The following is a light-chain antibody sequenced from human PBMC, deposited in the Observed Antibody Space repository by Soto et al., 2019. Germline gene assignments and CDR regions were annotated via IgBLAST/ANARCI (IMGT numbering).Light chain of an antibody. CDR2: DVS. CDR1: SSDVGGYNY. J-gene: IGLJ1*01. CDR3: SSYTSSSTIFYV. Sequence: QSALTQPASVSGSPGQSITISCTGTSSDVGGYNYVSWYQQHPGKAPKLMIYDVSNRPSGVSNRFSGSKSGNTASLTISGLQAEDEADYYCSSYTSSSTIFYVFGTGTKVTV. V-gene: IGLV2-14*01.